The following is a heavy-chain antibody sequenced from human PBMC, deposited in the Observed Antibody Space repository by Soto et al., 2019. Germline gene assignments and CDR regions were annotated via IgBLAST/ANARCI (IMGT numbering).Heavy chain of an antibody. CDR2: IIPNFDTP. J-gene: IGHJ6*02. CDR1: GGSFNNYA. Sequence: QVHLVQSGAEVKKPGSSVKVSCKTSGGSFNNYAVSWVRQAPGQGLEWMGGIIPNFDTPNYAQKFQDRVTIIADESTSRVYMELRSLRSNATAVYYCAVAMVREILIFESSGMHVWGQGTTVIVSS. D-gene: IGHD3-10*01. CDR3: AVAMVREILIFESSGMHV. V-gene: IGHV1-69*01.